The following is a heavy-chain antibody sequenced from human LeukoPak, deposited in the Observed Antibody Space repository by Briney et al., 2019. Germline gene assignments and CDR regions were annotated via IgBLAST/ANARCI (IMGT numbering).Heavy chain of an antibody. Sequence: GGSLRLSCAASGFILSNYRMNWVRQAPGKGLEWVSAISGSGGSTYYADSVKGRFTISRDNSKNTLYLQVNSLRPEDTALYFCAKDQGTSTFSDYWGRGTLVTVSS. CDR3: AKDQGTSTFSDY. CDR2: ISGSGGST. V-gene: IGHV3-23*01. J-gene: IGHJ4*02. D-gene: IGHD3-3*02. CDR1: GFILSNYR.